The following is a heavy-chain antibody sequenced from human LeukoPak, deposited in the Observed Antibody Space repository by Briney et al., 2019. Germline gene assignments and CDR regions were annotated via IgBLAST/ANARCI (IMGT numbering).Heavy chain of an antibody. CDR3: ARVGSYYGSGSHYYFDY. J-gene: IGHJ4*02. V-gene: IGHV1-46*01. CDR2: INPSGGST. Sequence: GASVKVSCKASGYTFTSYYMHWVRQAPGQGLEWMGIINPSGGSTSYAQKFQGRVTMTRDTSTSTVYMELSSLRSEDTAVYYCARVGSYYGSGSHYYFDYWGQGTLVTVSS. D-gene: IGHD3-10*01. CDR1: GYTFTSYY.